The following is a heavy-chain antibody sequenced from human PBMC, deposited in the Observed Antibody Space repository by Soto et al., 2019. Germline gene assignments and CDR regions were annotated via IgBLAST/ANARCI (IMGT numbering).Heavy chain of an antibody. D-gene: IGHD2-2*01. V-gene: IGHV3-30*18. CDR2: ISYDGSNK. J-gene: IGHJ3*02. CDR3: AKGAASEDIVVVSFLTDDAFDI. Sequence: GGSLRLSCAASGFTFSSYGMHWVRQAPGKGLEWVAVISYDGSNKYYADSVKGRFTISRDNSKNTLYLQMNSLRAEDTAVYYCAKGAASEDIVVVSFLTDDAFDIWGQGTMVTVSS. CDR1: GFTFSSYG.